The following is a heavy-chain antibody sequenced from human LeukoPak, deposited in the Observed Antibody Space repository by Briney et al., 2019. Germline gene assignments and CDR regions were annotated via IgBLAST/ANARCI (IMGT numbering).Heavy chain of an antibody. D-gene: IGHD3-3*02. V-gene: IGHV4-28*01. Sequence: SDTLSLTCDVSGYSISSNHWWGWIRQPPGKGLEWIGYIFSAGSTYYNPSLKSRVTMSVDTSKNQFSLRLSSVTAVDTAVYYCARIGPILGAAWVDYWGQGTLVSVSS. CDR2: IFSAGST. CDR3: ARIGPILGAAWVDY. CDR1: GYSISSNHW. J-gene: IGHJ4*02.